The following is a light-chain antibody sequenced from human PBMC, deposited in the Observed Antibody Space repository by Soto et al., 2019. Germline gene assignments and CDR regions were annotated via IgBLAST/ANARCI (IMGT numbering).Light chain of an antibody. J-gene: IGKJ2*01. CDR3: QQYGSSPST. CDR2: GAS. CDR1: QSVSSSF. V-gene: IGKV3-20*01. Sequence: EIVLTQSPGTLSLSPGERATLSCRASQSVSSSFLAWYQQKPGQAPRLLIYGASRRATGSPDRFSGSGSGTDFTLTISSLEPEDVAVYYCQQYGSSPSTFGQGTKLEIK.